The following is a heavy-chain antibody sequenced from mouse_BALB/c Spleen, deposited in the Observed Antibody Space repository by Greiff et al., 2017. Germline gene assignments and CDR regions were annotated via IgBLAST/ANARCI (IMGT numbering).Heavy chain of an antibody. V-gene: IGHV3-2*02. CDR3: ARHDYDVQGRDY. D-gene: IGHD2-4*01. J-gene: IGHJ2*01. Sequence: EVKLQESGPGLVKPSQSLSLTCTVTGYSITSDYAWNWIRQFPGNKLEWMGYISYSGSTSYNPSLKSRISITRDTSKNQFFLQLNSVTTEDTATYYCARHDYDVQGRDYWGQGTTLTVSS. CDR1: GYSITSDYA. CDR2: ISYSGST.